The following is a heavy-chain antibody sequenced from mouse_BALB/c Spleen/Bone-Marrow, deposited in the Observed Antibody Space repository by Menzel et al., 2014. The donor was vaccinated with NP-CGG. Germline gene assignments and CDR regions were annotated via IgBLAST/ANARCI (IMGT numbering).Heavy chain of an antibody. Sequence: VQLQQSGAELVKPGASVKLSCTASGFNIKDTYMHWVKQRPEQGLEWIGGIDPANGDIIYDPKFQGKATITADTSSNTAYLQLSSLTSEDTAVYYCARGGNYGWFAYWGQGTLVTVSA. V-gene: IGHV14-3*02. J-gene: IGHJ3*01. CDR1: GFNIKDTY. CDR3: ARGGNYGWFAY. D-gene: IGHD2-1*01. CDR2: IDPANGDI.